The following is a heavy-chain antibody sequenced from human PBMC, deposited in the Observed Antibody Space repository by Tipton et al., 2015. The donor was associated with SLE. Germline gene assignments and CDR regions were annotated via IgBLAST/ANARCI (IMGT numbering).Heavy chain of an antibody. V-gene: IGHV4-59*01. CDR3: ARGEAGDY. J-gene: IGHJ4*02. CDR2: IYYSGST. D-gene: IGHD6-19*01. Sequence: LRLSCTVSGGSISSYYWSWIRQPPGKGLEWIGYIYYSGSTSYNPSLKSRVTISVDTSKNQFSLKLSSVTAADTAVYYCARGEAGDYWGQGTLVTVSS. CDR1: GGSISSYY.